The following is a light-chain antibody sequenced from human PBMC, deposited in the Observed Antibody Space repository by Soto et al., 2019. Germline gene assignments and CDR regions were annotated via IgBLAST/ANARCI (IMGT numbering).Light chain of an antibody. V-gene: IGLV3-9*01. Sequence: SYELTQPLSVSVALGQTARITCGGNNSGSKNVHWYQQKPGQAPVLVIYRDSNRPSGIPERFSGSNSGTTATLTISRAQAGDSADYYCQVGDSSPASVVFGGGTKVTVL. J-gene: IGLJ2*01. CDR1: NSGSKN. CDR3: QVGDSSPASVV. CDR2: RDS.